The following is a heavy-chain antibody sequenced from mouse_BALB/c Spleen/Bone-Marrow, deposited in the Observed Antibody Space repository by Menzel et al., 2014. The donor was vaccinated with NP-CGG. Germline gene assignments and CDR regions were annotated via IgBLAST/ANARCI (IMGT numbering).Heavy chain of an antibody. Sequence: VQLKESGAELVKPGASVKLSCTASGFNIKDTYMHWVKQRPEQGLEWIGRIDPANGNTKYDPKFQGKATITADTSSNTAYLQLSSLTSEDTAVYYCARYYYGSSYFDYWGQGTTFTVSS. V-gene: IGHV14-3*02. D-gene: IGHD1-1*01. CDR1: GFNIKDTY. J-gene: IGHJ2*01. CDR3: ARYYYGSSYFDY. CDR2: IDPANGNT.